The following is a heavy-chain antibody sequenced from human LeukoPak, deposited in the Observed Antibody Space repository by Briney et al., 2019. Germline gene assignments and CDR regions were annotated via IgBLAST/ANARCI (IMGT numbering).Heavy chain of an antibody. CDR3: AGSGNYYHWYFDL. CDR2: IYYTGST. D-gene: IGHD3-22*01. V-gene: IGHV4-28*06. Sequence: SDTLSLTCAVSGDSIGSDNWWAWIRQSPGKGLEWIGYIYYTGSTNYNPSLKSRVTISVDTSKNEVSLNLTSVTALDTAVYYCAGSGNYYHWYFDLWGRGTLVTVSS. J-gene: IGHJ2*01. CDR1: GDSIGSDNW.